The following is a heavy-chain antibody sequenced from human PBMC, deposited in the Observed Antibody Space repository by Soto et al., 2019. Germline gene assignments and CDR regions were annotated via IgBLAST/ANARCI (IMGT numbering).Heavy chain of an antibody. CDR3: AKGWFYDVLTGPDS. V-gene: IGHV5-51*01. CDR1: GYTFTTYW. D-gene: IGHD3-9*01. CDR2: IYPGDSDT. J-gene: IGHJ5*01. Sequence: GESLKISCRGSGYTFTTYWIGWVRQRPGKGLEWMGMIYPGDSDTRYSPPFQGQVTFSADKSINTAYLQMNSLRVDDTAIYYCAKGWFYDVLTGPDSWGQGTLVTVSS.